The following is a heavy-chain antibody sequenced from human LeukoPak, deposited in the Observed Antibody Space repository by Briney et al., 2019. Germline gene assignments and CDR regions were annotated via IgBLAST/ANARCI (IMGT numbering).Heavy chain of an antibody. D-gene: IGHD3-3*02. Sequence: GASVKVSCKASGYTFTGYYMHWVRQAPGQGLEWMGWINPNSGGTNYAQKFQGRVTMTRDTSISTAYMELSRLRSDDTAVYYCARAYSFLEWSSTFDYWGQGTLVTVSS. CDR1: GYTFTGYY. CDR3: ARAYSFLEWSSTFDY. J-gene: IGHJ4*02. CDR2: INPNSGGT. V-gene: IGHV1-2*02.